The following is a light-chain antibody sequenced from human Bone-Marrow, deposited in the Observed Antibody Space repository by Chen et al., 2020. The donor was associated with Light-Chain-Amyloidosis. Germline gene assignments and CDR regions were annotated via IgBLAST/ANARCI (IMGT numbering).Light chain of an antibody. CDR2: QVS. V-gene: IGKV2-30*02. Sequence: DVVMTQSPLSLPVTLGQPASISCRSSQSLVHSNGNTYLNWFQQRPGQSPRRLIYQVSNRDSGVRDSFSGSGSGTDFTLKSSKVEAEDVGVYYCMQGTHWPPFTFGPGTKVDIK. J-gene: IGKJ3*01. CDR1: QSLVHSNGNTY. CDR3: MQGTHWPPFT.